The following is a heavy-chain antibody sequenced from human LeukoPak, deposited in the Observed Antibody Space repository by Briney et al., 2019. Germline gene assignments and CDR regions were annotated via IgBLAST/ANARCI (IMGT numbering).Heavy chain of an antibody. Sequence: GGSLRLSCAASGFTFSSYAMHWVRQAPGKGLEYVSAISSNGGSTYYANSVKGRFTISRDNSKNTLYLQMGSLRAEDMAVYYCARDRHDYVWGSYIDYWGQGTLVTVSS. CDR3: ARDRHDYVWGSYIDY. J-gene: IGHJ4*02. V-gene: IGHV3-64*01. D-gene: IGHD3-16*01. CDR1: GFTFSSYA. CDR2: ISSNGGST.